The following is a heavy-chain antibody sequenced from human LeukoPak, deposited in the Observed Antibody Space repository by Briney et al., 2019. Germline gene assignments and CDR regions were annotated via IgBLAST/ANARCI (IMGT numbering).Heavy chain of an antibody. J-gene: IGHJ4*02. CDR3: ANSPKSDY. CDR2: IYSGGRT. Sequence: PGGSLRLSCAASGFTVSSNYMSWVRQAPGKGLEWVSVIYSGGRTYYADSVQGRFTISRDNSKNTLYLQMSSLRAEDTAVYYCANSPKSDYWGQGTLVTVSS. CDR1: GFTVSSNY. V-gene: IGHV3-53*01. D-gene: IGHD1-26*01.